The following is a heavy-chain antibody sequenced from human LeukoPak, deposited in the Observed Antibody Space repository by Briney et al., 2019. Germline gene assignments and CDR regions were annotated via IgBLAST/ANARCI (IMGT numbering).Heavy chain of an antibody. J-gene: IGHJ2*01. D-gene: IGHD3-16*02. CDR3: ARDISSWYFDL. V-gene: IGHV3-33*01. CDR2: IWYDGSKK. CDR1: GFIFSNYG. Sequence: GGSLRLSCAASGFIFSNYGMHWVRQAPSKGLEWVAVIWYDGSKKDYADSVKGRFTISRDNSQNTLYLQMNSLRAEDTAVYYCARDISSWYFDLWGRGTLVTVSS.